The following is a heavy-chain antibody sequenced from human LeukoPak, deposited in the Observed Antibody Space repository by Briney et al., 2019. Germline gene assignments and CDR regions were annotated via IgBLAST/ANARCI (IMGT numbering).Heavy chain of an antibody. D-gene: IGHD3-10*01. CDR1: GFIFSNYG. V-gene: IGHV3-30*02. Sequence: GGSLRLSCAASGFIFSNYGMHWVRQAPGKGLEWVAVIWYDGSIKYYADSVKGRFTISRDNSKNTLYLQMNSLRAEDTAVYYCAKDHGSGSYLNPLDYYYGMDVWGQGTTVTVSS. CDR2: IWYDGSIK. J-gene: IGHJ6*02. CDR3: AKDHGSGSYLNPLDYYYGMDV.